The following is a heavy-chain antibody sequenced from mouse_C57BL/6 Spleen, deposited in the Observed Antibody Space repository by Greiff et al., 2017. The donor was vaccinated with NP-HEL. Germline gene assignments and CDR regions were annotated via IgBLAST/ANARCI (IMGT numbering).Heavy chain of an antibody. CDR1: GYSFTSYY. J-gene: IGHJ2*01. CDR3: ARDTTVVDFDY. CDR2: IYPGSGNT. Sequence: QVQLKQSGPELVKPGASVKISCKASGYSFTSYYIHWVKQRPGQGLEWIGWIYPGSGNTKYNEKFKGKATLTADTSSSTAYMQLSSLTSEDSAVYYCARDTTVVDFDYWGQGTTLTVSS. D-gene: IGHD1-1*01. V-gene: IGHV1-66*01.